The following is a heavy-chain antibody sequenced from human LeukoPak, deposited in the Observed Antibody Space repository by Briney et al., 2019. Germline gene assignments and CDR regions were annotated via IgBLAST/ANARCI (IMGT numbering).Heavy chain of an antibody. D-gene: IGHD5-24*01. CDR3: ARHVRSGYNFLDY. CDR2: VYSGGTT. Sequence: SETPSLTCSVSGGSTSTHYWTWIRQPAGKGLEWIGRVYSGGTTNYNPSLKSRVTMSVDTSKNQFSLKLSSVTAADTAVYYCARHVRSGYNFLDYWGQGNLVTVSS. J-gene: IGHJ4*02. CDR1: GGSTSTHY. V-gene: IGHV4-4*07.